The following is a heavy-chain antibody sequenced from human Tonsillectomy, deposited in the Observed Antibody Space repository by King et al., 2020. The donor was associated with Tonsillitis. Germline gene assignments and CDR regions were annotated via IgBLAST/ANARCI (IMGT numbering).Heavy chain of an antibody. CDR3: ARQTAPVRSFDWLFLY. Sequence: DVQLVESGAEVKKPGESLKISCKGSGYSFTNYWIGWVRQMPGKGLEWIGVIYPGDSDTRYSPSFQGQVTISADKSISTAYLQWSSLKASDTAMYYCARQTAPVRSFDWLFLYWGQGTLVTVSS. CDR2: IYPGDSDT. D-gene: IGHD3-9*01. CDR1: GYSFTNYW. V-gene: IGHV5-51*01. J-gene: IGHJ4*02.